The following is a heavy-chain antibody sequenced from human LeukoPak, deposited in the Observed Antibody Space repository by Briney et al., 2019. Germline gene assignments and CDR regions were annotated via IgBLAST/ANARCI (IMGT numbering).Heavy chain of an antibody. J-gene: IGHJ3*02. CDR3: ARVPKTNIGTYDAFDI. Sequence: SETLSLTCTVSGGSISSYYWSWIRQPPGKGLEWIGYIYYSGSTNYNPSLKSRVTISVDTSKNQFSLKLSSVTAADTAVYYCARVPKTNIGTYDAFDIWGQGTMVTVSS. CDR2: IYYSGST. V-gene: IGHV4-59*08. D-gene: IGHD1-1*01. CDR1: GGSISSYY.